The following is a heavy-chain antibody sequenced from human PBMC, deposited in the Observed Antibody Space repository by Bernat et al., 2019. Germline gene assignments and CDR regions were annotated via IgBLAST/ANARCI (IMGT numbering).Heavy chain of an antibody. CDR3: ARDRDNTFDY. D-gene: IGHD1-1*01. Sequence: QVQLVESGGGVVQPGRSLRLSCAASGFTFSSYGTHWVRQAPGKGLEWVAVISYDGSNKYYADSVKGRFTISRDNSKNTLYLQMNSLRAEDTAVYYCARDRDNTFDYWGQGTLVTVSS. V-gene: IGHV3-30*03. CDR2: ISYDGSNK. J-gene: IGHJ4*02. CDR1: GFTFSSYG.